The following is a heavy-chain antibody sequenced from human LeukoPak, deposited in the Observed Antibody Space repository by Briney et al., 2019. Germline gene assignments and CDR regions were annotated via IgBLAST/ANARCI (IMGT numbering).Heavy chain of an antibody. CDR2: ISSSSSYI. V-gene: IGHV3-21*01. J-gene: IGHJ4*02. CDR3: ARDRGTVARYFDY. Sequence: GGSLRLSCSASGFTFSSYSMNWVRQAPGKGLEWVSSISSSSSYIYYADSVKGRFTISRDNSKNTLYLQMNSLRAEDTAVYYCARDRGTVARYFDYWGQGTLVTVSS. D-gene: IGHD4-23*01. CDR1: GFTFSSYS.